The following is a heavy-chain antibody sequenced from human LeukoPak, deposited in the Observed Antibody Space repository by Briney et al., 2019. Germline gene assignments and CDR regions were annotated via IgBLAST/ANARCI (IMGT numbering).Heavy chain of an antibody. V-gene: IGHV3-48*01. Sequence: GGSLRLSCAASGFTFSSYSMNWVRQAPGKGLEWVSYISSSSSTIYYADSVKGRFTISRDNAKNSLYPQMNSLRAEDTAVYYCARDWSNDYWGQGTLVTVSS. D-gene: IGHD5/OR15-5a*01. CDR2: ISSSSSTI. J-gene: IGHJ4*02. CDR1: GFTFSSYS. CDR3: ARDWSNDY.